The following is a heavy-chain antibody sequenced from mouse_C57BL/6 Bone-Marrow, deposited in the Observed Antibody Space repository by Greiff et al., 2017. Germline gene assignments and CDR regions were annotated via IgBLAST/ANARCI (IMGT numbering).Heavy chain of an antibody. CDR1: GYTFTSYW. V-gene: IGHV1-64*01. D-gene: IGHD1-1*01. CDR3: ARPLTTVERAFDY. CDR2: IHPNSGST. Sequence: QVQLQQPEAELVKPGASVKLSCKASGYTFTSYWMHWVKQRPGQGLEWIGMIHPNSGSTNYNEKFKSKATLTVDKSSSTAYMQLSSLTSEDSAVYYCARPLTTVERAFDYWGQGTTLTVSS. J-gene: IGHJ2*01.